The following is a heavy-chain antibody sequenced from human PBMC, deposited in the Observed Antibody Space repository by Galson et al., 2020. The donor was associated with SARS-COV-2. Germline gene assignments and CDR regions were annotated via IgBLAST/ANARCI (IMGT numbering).Heavy chain of an antibody. J-gene: IGHJ6*02. Sequence: GESLKISCAASGFTFSSYSMNWVRQAPGKGLEWVSSISSSSSYIYYADSVKGRFTISRDNAKNSLYLQMNSLRAEDTAVYYCARDIELAGDYYAEGMDVWGQGTTVTVSS. V-gene: IGHV3-21*01. D-gene: IGHD4-17*01. CDR2: ISSSSSYI. CDR3: ARDIELAGDYYAEGMDV. CDR1: GFTFSSYS.